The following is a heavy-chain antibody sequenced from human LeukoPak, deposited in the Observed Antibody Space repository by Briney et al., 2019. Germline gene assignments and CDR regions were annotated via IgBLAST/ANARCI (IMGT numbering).Heavy chain of an antibody. CDR1: GFTVSSNS. CDR2: IYSDNT. J-gene: IGHJ4*02. CDR3: ARRAGAYSHPYDY. V-gene: IGHV3-53*01. D-gene: IGHD4/OR15-4a*01. Sequence: GGSLRLSCTVSGFTVSSNSMSWVRQAPGKGLEWVSYIYSDNTHYSDSVKGRFTISRDNSKNTLYLQMNSLRAEATAVYYCARRAGAYSHPYDYWGQGTLVTVSS.